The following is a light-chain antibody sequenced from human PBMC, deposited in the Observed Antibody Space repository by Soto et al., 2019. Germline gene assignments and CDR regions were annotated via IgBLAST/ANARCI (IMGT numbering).Light chain of an antibody. Sequence: QSALTQPASVSGSPGQSITISCTGTSRDIGTSNLVSWYQQYPGKAPKLMIYEVTKRPSGISYRFSGSKSGNTASLTISGLQPEDDVDYYCSSFTGISTSLFVFGTGTMVTV. CDR1: SRDIGTSNL. J-gene: IGLJ1*01. CDR2: EVT. CDR3: SSFTGISTSLFV. V-gene: IGLV2-23*02.